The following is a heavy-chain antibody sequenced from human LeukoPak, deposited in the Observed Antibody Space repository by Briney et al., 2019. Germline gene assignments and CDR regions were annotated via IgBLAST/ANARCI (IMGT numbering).Heavy chain of an antibody. CDR3: ARAIQKAGFDP. V-gene: IGHV3-7*01. CDR2: IKQDGSEK. Sequence: GGSLRLSCAASGFTFSSYWMTWVRQAPGRGLEWVANIKQDGSEKYYVDSVKGRFTISRDNAKNSLYLQMNSLRDEDTAVYYCARAIQKAGFDPWGQGTLVTVSS. J-gene: IGHJ5*02. D-gene: IGHD2-2*02. CDR1: GFTFSSYW.